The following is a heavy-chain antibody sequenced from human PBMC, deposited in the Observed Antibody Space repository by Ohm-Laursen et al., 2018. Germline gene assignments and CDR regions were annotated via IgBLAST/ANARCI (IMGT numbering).Heavy chain of an antibody. J-gene: IGHJ5*02. CDR2: IYTSGST. Sequence: ETLSLTCTVSGGSISSYYWSWIRKPAGKGLEWIGRIYTSGSTNYNPSLKSRFTMSLDTSKNHFSLKLSSVTAADTAVYYCARGLRFLEWPLGGHHNWFDPWGQGTLVTVSS. CDR1: GGSISSYY. D-gene: IGHD3-3*01. CDR3: ARGLRFLEWPLGGHHNWFDP. V-gene: IGHV4-4*07.